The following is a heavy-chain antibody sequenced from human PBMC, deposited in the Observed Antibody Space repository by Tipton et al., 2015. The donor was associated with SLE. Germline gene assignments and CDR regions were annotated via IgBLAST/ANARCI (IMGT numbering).Heavy chain of an antibody. CDR1: GFTFSSYG. Sequence: SLRLSCAASGFTFSSYGMHWVRQAPGKGLEWVAFIRYDGSNKYYADSVKGRFTISRDNSKNTLYLQMNSLRAEDTAVYYCAKEGRHYYGMDVWGQGTTVTVSS. CDR2: IRYDGSNK. D-gene: IGHD2-15*01. J-gene: IGHJ6*02. V-gene: IGHV3-30*02. CDR3: AKEGRHYYGMDV.